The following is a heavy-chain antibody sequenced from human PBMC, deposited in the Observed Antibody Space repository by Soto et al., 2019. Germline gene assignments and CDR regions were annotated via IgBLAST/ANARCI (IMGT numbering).Heavy chain of an antibody. Sequence: SETRSLTCTVSGGSISSSSYYWGWIRQPPGKGLEWIGSIYYSGSTYYNPSLKSRVTISVDTSKNQFSLKLSSVTAADTAVYYCARRIAVAGRMDYYFDYWGQGTLVTVSS. J-gene: IGHJ4*02. D-gene: IGHD6-19*01. V-gene: IGHV4-39*01. CDR3: ARRIAVAGRMDYYFDY. CDR1: GGSISSSSYY. CDR2: IYYSGST.